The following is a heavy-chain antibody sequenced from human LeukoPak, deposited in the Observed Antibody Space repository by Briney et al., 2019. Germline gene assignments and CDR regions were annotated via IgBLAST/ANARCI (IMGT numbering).Heavy chain of an antibody. D-gene: IGHD4-11*01. J-gene: IGHJ4*02. CDR2: ISGSGGST. V-gene: IGHV3-23*01. Sequence: PGGSLRLSCAASGFTFSSYAMSWVRQAPGKGLEWVSAISGSGGSTYYADSVKGQFTISRDNPKNTLYLQMNSLRAEDTAVYYCAKRESRNTVTSYFDYWGQGTLVTVSS. CDR3: AKRESRNTVTSYFDY. CDR1: GFTFSSYA.